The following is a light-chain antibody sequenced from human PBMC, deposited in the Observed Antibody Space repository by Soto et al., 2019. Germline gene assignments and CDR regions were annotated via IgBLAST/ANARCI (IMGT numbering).Light chain of an antibody. Sequence: VLTQPPSVSAAPGQKVTISFSVSISNIENNYVSWYQRLPGTAPKLIIYDNNKRPSGIPDRFSGSKSGTSATLDITGLQTGDEADYSCGSWDLRLSTVVFGGGTKVTVL. CDR3: GSWDLRLSTVV. CDR1: ISNIENNY. J-gene: IGLJ2*01. CDR2: DNN. V-gene: IGLV1-51*01.